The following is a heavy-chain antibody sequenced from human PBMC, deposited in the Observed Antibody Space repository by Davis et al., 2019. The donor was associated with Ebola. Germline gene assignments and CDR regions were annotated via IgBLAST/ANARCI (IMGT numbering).Heavy chain of an antibody. J-gene: IGHJ6*02. CDR2: MYYSGRT. Sequence: MPSETLSLTCTVSGGSISGSSYYWGWIRQPPGKGLEWIGSMYYSGRTYYNPSLKSRVTISVDTSKNQFSLKLSSVTAADTAVYYCARLTAAPGNYYYYYGMDVWGQGTTVTVSS. CDR3: ARLTAAPGNYYYYYGMDV. D-gene: IGHD6-13*01. V-gene: IGHV4-39*01. CDR1: GGSISGSSYY.